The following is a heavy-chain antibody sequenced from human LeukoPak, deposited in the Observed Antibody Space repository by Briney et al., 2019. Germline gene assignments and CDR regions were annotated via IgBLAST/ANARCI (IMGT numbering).Heavy chain of an antibody. CDR1: GYTFTSYY. D-gene: IGHD2-15*01. CDR2: INPSGGST. J-gene: IGHJ4*02. CDR3: ARDGSRCSGGSCYSSYFDY. V-gene: IGHV1-46*01. Sequence: ASVKVSCKASGYTFTSYYMHWVRQAPGQGLEWMGIINPSGGSTSYAQKFQGRVTMTRDMSTSTVYMELSSLRSDDTAVYYCARDGSRCSGGSCYSSYFDYWGQGTLVTVSS.